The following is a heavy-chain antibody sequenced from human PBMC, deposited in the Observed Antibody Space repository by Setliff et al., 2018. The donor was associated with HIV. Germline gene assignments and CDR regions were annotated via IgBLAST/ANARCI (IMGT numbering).Heavy chain of an antibody. Sequence: SVKVSCKASGGTFSSYAISWVRQAPGQGLEWMGGIIPIFNTANYAQKFQGRVTITADESTSTAYMELSSLRSEDTAVYYCARGGHYSGSYLPRDYYMDVWGKGTTVTVSS. V-gene: IGHV1-69*13. J-gene: IGHJ6*03. CDR1: GGTFSSYA. CDR2: IIPIFNTA. CDR3: ARGGHYSGSYLPRDYYMDV. D-gene: IGHD1-26*01.